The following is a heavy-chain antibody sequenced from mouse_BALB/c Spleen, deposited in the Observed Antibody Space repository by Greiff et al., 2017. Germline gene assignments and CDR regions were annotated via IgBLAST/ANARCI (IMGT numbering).Heavy chain of an antibody. J-gene: IGHJ2*01. CDR3: TRDGYHEGTFDY. V-gene: IGHV1-69*02. Sequence: QVQLQQPGAELVRPGASVKLSCKASGYTFTSYWINWVKQRPGQGLEWIGNIYPSDSYTNYNQKFKDKATLTVDKSSSTAYMQLSSPTSEDSAVYYCTRDGYHEGTFDYWGQGTTLTVSS. CDR1: GYTFTSYW. D-gene: IGHD2-3*01. CDR2: IYPSDSYT.